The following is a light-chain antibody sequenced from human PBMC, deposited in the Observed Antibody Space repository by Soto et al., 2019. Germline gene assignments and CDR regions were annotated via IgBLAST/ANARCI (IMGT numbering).Light chain of an antibody. Sequence: QAVVTQEPSLTVSPGGTVTLTCASSTGAVTSGYYPNWFQQKPGQAPRALIYSTNNRYSWTPARFSGSLLGGKAALTLSGVQPEDEADYYFLLYYGGQLGVFGGGTKLTV. CDR1: TGAVTSGYY. J-gene: IGLJ2*01. CDR3: LLYYGGQLGV. V-gene: IGLV7-43*01. CDR2: STN.